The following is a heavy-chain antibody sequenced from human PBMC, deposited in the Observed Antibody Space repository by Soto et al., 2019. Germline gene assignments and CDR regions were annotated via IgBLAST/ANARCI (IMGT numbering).Heavy chain of an antibody. CDR2: ISGSGGST. CDR3: AKALPLPRSYDSSGYYYVGAFDI. J-gene: IGHJ3*02. V-gene: IGHV3-23*01. CDR1: GFTFSSYA. D-gene: IGHD3-22*01. Sequence: GESLKISCAASGFTFSSYAMSWVRQAPGKGLEWVSAISGSGGSTYYADSVKGRFTISRDNSKNTLYLQMNSLRAEDTAVYYCAKALPLPRSYDSSGYYYVGAFDIWGQGTMVTVSS.